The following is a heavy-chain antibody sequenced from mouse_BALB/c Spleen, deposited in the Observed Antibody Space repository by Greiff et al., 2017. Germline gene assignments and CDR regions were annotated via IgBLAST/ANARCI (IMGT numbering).Heavy chain of an antibody. D-gene: IGHD2-4*01. Sequence: EVQLVESGGGLVKPGGSLKLSCAASGFTFSSYTMSWVRQTPEKRLEWVATISSGGSYTYYPDSVKGRFTISRDNAKNTLYLQMSSLKSEDTAMYYCTRDPYYDYDNYAMDYWGQGTSVTVSS. CDR2: ISSGGSYT. V-gene: IGHV5-6-4*01. J-gene: IGHJ4*01. CDR3: TRDPYYDYDNYAMDY. CDR1: GFTFSSYT.